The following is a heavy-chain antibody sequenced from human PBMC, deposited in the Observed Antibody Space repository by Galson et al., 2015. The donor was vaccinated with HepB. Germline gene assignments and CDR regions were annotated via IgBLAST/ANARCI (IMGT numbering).Heavy chain of an antibody. J-gene: IGHJ2*01. CDR2: IKSKTDGGTT. D-gene: IGHD4-17*01. V-gene: IGHV3-15*01. CDR3: TTVPIGYGDWYFDL. Sequence: SPRLSCAASGFTFSNAWMSWVRQAPGKGLEWVGRIKSKTDGGTTDYAAPVKGRFTISRDDSKNTLYLQMNSLKTEDTAVYYCTTVPIGYGDWYFDLWGRGTLVTVSS. CDR1: GFTFSNAW.